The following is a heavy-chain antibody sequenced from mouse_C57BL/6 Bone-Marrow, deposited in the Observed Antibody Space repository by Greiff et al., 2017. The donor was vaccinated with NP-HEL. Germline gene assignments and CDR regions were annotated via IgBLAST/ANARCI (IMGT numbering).Heavy chain of an antibody. V-gene: IGHV1-81*01. Sequence: QVQLKESGAELARPGASVKLSCKASGYTFTSYGISWVKQRPGQGLEWIGEIYPTSGNTYYNEKFKGKATLTADKSSSTAYMELRSLTSEDSAVYFCARFTSWYFDYGGQGTTLTVSS. D-gene: IGHD1-1*01. CDR1: GYTFTSYG. J-gene: IGHJ2*01. CDR2: IYPTSGNT. CDR3: ARFTSWYFDY.